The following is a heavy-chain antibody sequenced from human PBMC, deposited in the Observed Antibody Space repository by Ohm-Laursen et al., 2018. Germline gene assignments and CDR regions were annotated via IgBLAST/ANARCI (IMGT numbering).Heavy chain of an antibody. V-gene: IGHV3-23*01. J-gene: IGHJ4*02. Sequence: SLRLSCAAAGFSFSSYAMGWVRQAPGKGLEWVSTISDSGGGTYYADSVKGRFTISRDNSKNTLYLQMNSLRAEDTAVYYCARDQSSIAAAGTFDYWGQGTLATVSS. CDR1: GFSFSSYA. CDR2: ISDSGGGT. D-gene: IGHD6-13*01. CDR3: ARDQSSIAAAGTFDY.